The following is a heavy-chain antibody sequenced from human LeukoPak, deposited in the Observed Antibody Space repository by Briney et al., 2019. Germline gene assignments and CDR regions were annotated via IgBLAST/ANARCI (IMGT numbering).Heavy chain of an antibody. CDR1: GFPFSDYY. CDR2: ISSSGITI. J-gene: IGHJ4*02. CDR3: ARDLKHYGDYTLDY. V-gene: IGHV3-11*01. D-gene: IGHD4-17*01. Sequence: GGSLRLSCAASGFPFSDYYMNWIRQAPGKGLEWVSYISSSGITIYYADSLKGRFTISRDNAKNSLYLQMNSLRAEDTAVYYCARDLKHYGDYTLDYWGQGTLVTVSS.